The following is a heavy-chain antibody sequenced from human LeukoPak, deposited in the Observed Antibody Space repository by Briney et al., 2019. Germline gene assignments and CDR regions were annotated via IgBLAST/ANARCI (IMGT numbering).Heavy chain of an antibody. CDR3: ARDRGPLQPTDY. CDR2: MYYSGSA. V-gene: IGHV4-39*07. D-gene: IGHD1-1*01. Sequence: PSETLSLTCSVSDGSISSGSYYWGWIRQPPGKGLEWIGSMYYSGSAYYNPSLESRVTISVDTSKNQFSLKLSSVTAADTAVYYCARDRGPLQPTDYWGQGTLVTVSS. J-gene: IGHJ4*02. CDR1: DGSISSGSYY.